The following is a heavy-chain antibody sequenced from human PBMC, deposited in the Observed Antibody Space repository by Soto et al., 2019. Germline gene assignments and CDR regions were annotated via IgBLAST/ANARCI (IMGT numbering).Heavy chain of an antibody. CDR2: ISYTGSA. Sequence: SETLSLTCSVSGGTIRGSYCNWIRQTPEKGLEWIASISYTGSATHNPSLKSRVSVSVDTTENRCSLKMTAVTAAYTATYYCATVGAWLQNSSLRGLYFDYWGQGALVTVSS. CDR1: GGTIRGSY. J-gene: IGHJ4*02. V-gene: IGHV4-59*01. D-gene: IGHD6-19*01. CDR3: ATVGAWLQNSSLRGLYFDY.